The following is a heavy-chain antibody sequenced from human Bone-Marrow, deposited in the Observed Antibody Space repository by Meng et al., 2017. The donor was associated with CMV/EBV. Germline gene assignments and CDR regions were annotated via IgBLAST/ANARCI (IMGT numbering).Heavy chain of an antibody. CDR3: ARGQVQCSTINCHDYRFSGMDV. J-gene: IGHJ6*02. V-gene: IGHV1-8*01. CDR2: MNPNRGNT. Sequence: ASVKVSCKASGYTFSYYDIIWVRQASGQGLEWVGWMNPNRGNTAYAQKFQGRVTMTRDTSTSIAYMELSSLRSGDTAVYYCARGQVQCSTINCHDYRFSGMDVWGQGPTVNVAS. D-gene: IGHD2/OR15-2a*01. CDR1: GYTFSYYD.